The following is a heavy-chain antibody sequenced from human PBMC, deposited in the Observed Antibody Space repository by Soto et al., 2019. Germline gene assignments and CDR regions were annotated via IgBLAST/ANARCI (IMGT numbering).Heavy chain of an antibody. J-gene: IGHJ2*01. V-gene: IGHV3-7*01. CDR3: ARPAGGVWGSYRPYCYFDL. D-gene: IGHD3-16*02. CDR2: IKQDGSEK. Sequence: PXEALIVYCVAFGVTFISYRMSGVRQAPGKGLEWVANIKQDGSEKYYVDSVKGRFTISRDNAKNSLYLQMNSLRAEDTAVYYCARPAGGVWGSYRPYCYFDLCGRVTLFTVS. CDR1: GVTFISYR.